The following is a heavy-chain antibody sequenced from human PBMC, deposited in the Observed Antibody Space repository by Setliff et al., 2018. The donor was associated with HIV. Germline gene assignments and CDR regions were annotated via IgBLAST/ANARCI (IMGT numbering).Heavy chain of an antibody. Sequence: SETLSLTCTVSGGSITYSSYYWGWIRQPPGKGPEWIGSMDSSGNTYYSPSLRSRVTLSLDTSKNPISLHLSSVTAADTAVYYCVRQGHWYIPWYFDYWGQGALVTVSS. J-gene: IGHJ4*02. CDR2: MDSSGNT. D-gene: IGHD1-20*01. CDR3: VRQGHWYIPWYFDY. CDR1: GGSITYSSYY. V-gene: IGHV4-39*07.